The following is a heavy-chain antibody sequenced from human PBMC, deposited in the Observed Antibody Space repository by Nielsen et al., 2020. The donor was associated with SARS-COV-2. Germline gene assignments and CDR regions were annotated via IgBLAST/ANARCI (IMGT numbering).Heavy chain of an antibody. D-gene: IGHD1-7*01. CDR2: ISWDGGST. J-gene: IGHJ6*02. Sequence: GESLKISCAASGFTFDDYTMHWVRQAPGKGLEWVSLISWDGGSTYYADSVKGRFTISRDNSKNSLYLQMNSLRTEDTALYYCAKDGNYGYYYGMDVWGQGTTVTVSS. CDR3: AKDGNYGYYYGMDV. V-gene: IGHV3-43*01. CDR1: GFTFDDYT.